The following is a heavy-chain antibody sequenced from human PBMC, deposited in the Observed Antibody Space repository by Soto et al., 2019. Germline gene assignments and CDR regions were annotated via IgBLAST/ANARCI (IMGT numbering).Heavy chain of an antibody. V-gene: IGHV1-18*01. D-gene: IGHD6-13*01. CDR3: ARDLGGGISAR. J-gene: IGHJ4*02. CDR1: GYTFTSYG. CDR2: INAYNGNT. Sequence: QVQVVQSGAEVKKPGASVKVSCKASGYTFTSYGISWVRQAPGQGLEWMGWINAYNGNTKYAQKLQGRVTMTTDTCTRTAYVELRGLGSDDRAVYCCARDLGGGISARWGQGTLVTVSS.